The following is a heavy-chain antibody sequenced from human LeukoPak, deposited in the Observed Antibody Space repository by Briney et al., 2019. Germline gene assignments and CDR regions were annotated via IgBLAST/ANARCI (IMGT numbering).Heavy chain of an antibody. Sequence: GGSLRLSCAASGFSFSTSGMHWVRQAPGKGLEWVAFIRYDGSNKYYADSVKGRFTISRDNSKNTLYLQMNSLRAEDTAVYYCAKVGYYGSGSKAYYYYYYMDVWGKGTTVTISS. J-gene: IGHJ6*03. CDR1: GFSFSTSG. V-gene: IGHV3-30*02. CDR3: AKVGYYGSGSKAYYYYYYMDV. CDR2: IRYDGSNK. D-gene: IGHD3-10*01.